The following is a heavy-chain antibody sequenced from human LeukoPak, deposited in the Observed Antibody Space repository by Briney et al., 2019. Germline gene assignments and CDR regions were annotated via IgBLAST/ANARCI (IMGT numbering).Heavy chain of an antibody. CDR3: AKDSKIVGPTFRSYHYMDV. Sequence: HPGGSLRLSCAASGFTFSSYAMSWVRQAPGKGLEWVSGISGSGGSTYYADSVKGRFSISRDNSKKTLYLQMNSLRAEDTAVYYCAKDSKIVGPTFRSYHYMDVWGKGTTVTVSS. CDR2: ISGSGGST. D-gene: IGHD1-26*01. CDR1: GFTFSSYA. J-gene: IGHJ6*03. V-gene: IGHV3-23*01.